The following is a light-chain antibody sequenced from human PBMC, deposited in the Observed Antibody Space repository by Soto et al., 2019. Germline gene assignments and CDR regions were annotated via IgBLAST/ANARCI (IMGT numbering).Light chain of an antibody. Sequence: DIQMTQSPSTLSASVGDRVTITCRASQSINSWLAWYQQKPGKAPKLLIHKASILKTGVPSRFSGSGSGTEFTLTITSLQPDDLATYYCQQYNSYSGAFGLGTKVEIK. CDR2: KAS. CDR3: QQYNSYSGA. CDR1: QSINSW. V-gene: IGKV1-5*03. J-gene: IGKJ1*01.